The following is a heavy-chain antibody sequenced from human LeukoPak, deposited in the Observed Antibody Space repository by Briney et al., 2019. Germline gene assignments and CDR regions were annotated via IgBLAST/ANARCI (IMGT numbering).Heavy chain of an antibody. CDR2: IFYSGST. Sequence: SETLSLTCTVSGGSISSHYWSWIRQPPGKGLEWIGYIFYSGSTNYNPSLKSRVTISVDTSESQFPLELSSVTAADTAMYYCARGGSIAPFDSWGQGTLVTVSS. CDR1: GGSISSHY. J-gene: IGHJ4*02. CDR3: ARGGSIAPFDS. V-gene: IGHV4-59*11. D-gene: IGHD6-6*01.